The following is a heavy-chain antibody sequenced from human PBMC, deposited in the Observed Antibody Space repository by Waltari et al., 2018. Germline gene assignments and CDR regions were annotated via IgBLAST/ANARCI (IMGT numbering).Heavy chain of an antibody. V-gene: IGHV4-39*07. CDR1: GGSISSSSYY. Sequence: QLQLQESGPGLVKPSETLSLTCTVSGGSISSSSYYWGWIRQPPGKGLEWIGGIYYRGGTYYNPSLKSRVTISVDTAKNQFSLKLSSVTAADTAVYYCARDRAAAEPFDYWGQGTLVTVSS. CDR2: IYYRGGT. CDR3: ARDRAAAEPFDY. J-gene: IGHJ4*02. D-gene: IGHD6-13*01.